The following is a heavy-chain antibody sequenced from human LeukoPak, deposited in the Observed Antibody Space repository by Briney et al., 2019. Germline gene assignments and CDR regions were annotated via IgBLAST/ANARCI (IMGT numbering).Heavy chain of an antibody. Sequence: GGSLRLSCAASGFTFSHYSMTWVRQAPGKGLEWVANVAQDGRAQNYLDSLKGRFTISRDNPQNSLYLQMHSLRAEDAAVYYCARVIAGAIDYWGQGILVTVSS. V-gene: IGHV3-7*01. CDR3: ARVIAGAIDY. CDR2: VAQDGRAQ. CDR1: GFTFSHYS. D-gene: IGHD6-13*01. J-gene: IGHJ4*02.